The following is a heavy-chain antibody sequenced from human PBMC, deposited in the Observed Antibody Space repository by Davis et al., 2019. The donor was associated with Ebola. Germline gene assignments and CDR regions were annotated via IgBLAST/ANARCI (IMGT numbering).Heavy chain of an antibody. Sequence: PGGSLRLSCAASGFTFSTAWMTWVRQAPGTGLEWVGRIKSKTDGGTTDYAATVKGRFTISRDDSKNTLYLQMNSLTTEDTAVYYCTTAGYSNYRTTENYFDYWGQGTLVTVSS. D-gene: IGHD4-11*01. J-gene: IGHJ4*02. CDR3: TTAGYSNYRTTENYFDY. V-gene: IGHV3-15*01. CDR1: GFTFSTAW. CDR2: IKSKTDGGTT.